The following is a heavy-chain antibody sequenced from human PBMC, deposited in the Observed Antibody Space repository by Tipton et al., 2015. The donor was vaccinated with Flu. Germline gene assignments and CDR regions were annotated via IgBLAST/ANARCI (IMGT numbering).Heavy chain of an antibody. CDR3: ARDDSRIPRALDY. Sequence: TLSLTCTVSGGSISGYYWSWIRQSPGKGLEWIGNVYYTGTTNYNSSLKSRVTLSVDTSKNQFSLRLTSVTAADTAVYYCARDDSRIPRALDYWGQGILVTVSS. D-gene: IGHD2-21*01. V-gene: IGHV4-59*01. J-gene: IGHJ4*02. CDR2: VYYTGTT. CDR1: GGSISGYY.